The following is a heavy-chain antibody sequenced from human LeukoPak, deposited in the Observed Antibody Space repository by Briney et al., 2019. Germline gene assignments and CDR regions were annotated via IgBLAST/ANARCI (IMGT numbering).Heavy chain of an antibody. D-gene: IGHD4-17*01. CDR1: GFTFSSYA. V-gene: IGHV3-23*01. Sequence: PGGSLRLSCAASGFTFSSYAMGWVRQAPGKGLEWVSAISGSGGSTYYADSVKGRFTISRDNSKNTLFLQTNSLRADDTAIYYCAKNLESYGDSSTEYWGQGTLVTVSS. CDR2: ISGSGGST. CDR3: AKNLESYGDSSTEY. J-gene: IGHJ4*02.